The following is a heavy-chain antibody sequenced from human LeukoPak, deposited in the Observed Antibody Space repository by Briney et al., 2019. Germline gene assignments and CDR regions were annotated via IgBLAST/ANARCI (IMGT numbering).Heavy chain of an antibody. CDR1: SGSIRTSY. J-gene: IGHJ6*03. CDR2: IYYSGST. D-gene: IGHD6-6*01. Sequence: SETLSLTCTVSSGSIRTSYWSWIRQPPGKGLEWIAYIYYSGSTNYNPSLKSRVTISVDTSKNQFSLKLSSVTAADTAVYYCARKAAARRHYYYYMDVWGKGTTVTVSS. V-gene: IGHV4-59*12. CDR3: ARKAAARRHYYYYMDV.